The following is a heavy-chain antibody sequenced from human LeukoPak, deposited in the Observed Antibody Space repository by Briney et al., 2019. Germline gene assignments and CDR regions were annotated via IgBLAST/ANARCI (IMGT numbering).Heavy chain of an antibody. CDR2: ISYDGSNK. Sequence: GGSLRLSCAASGFTFRNYAMHWVRQAPGKGLEWVAVISYDGSNKYYADSVKGRFTISRDNSKNTLSLQMSSLRAEDTAVYYCAVIAGSYGSRQINWFDPWGQGTLVTVSS. D-gene: IGHD1-26*01. CDR1: GFTFRNYA. CDR3: AVIAGSYGSRQINWFDP. J-gene: IGHJ5*02. V-gene: IGHV3-30*04.